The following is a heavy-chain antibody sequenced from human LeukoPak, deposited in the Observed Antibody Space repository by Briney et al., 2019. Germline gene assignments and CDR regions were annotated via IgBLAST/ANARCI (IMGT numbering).Heavy chain of an antibody. CDR1: GFTFSSYW. CDR3: ARVRKTNPDDDFWSGYYYYYGMDV. Sequence: GGSLRLSCAASGFTFSSYWMSWVRQAPGNGLEWVANIKQDGSEKYYVDSVKGRFTISRDNAKNSLYLQMNSLRAEDTAVYYCARVRKTNPDDDFWSGYYYYYGMDVWGQGTTVTVSS. D-gene: IGHD3-3*01. CDR2: IKQDGSEK. V-gene: IGHV3-7*03. J-gene: IGHJ6*02.